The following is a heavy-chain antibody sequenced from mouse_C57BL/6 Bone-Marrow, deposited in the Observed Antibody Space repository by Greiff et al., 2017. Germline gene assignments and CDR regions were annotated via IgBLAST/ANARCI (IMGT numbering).Heavy chain of an antibody. Sequence: VQLQQSGAELVRPGTSVKLSCKASGYTFTSYWMHWVKQRPGKGLEWIGVIDPSASYPHYHQQFKGKATLTVETSSSTAYMQLSSLTSEDSAVYYCARSLYDGYFGYYFDYWGQGTTLTVSS. CDR3: ARSLYDGYFGYYFDY. CDR1: GYTFTSYW. D-gene: IGHD2-3*01. J-gene: IGHJ2*01. CDR2: IDPSASYP. V-gene: IGHV1-59*01.